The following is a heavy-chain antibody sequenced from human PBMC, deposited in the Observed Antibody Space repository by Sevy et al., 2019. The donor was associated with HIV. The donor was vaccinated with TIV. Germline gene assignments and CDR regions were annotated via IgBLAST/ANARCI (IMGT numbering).Heavy chain of an antibody. V-gene: IGHV3-30*02. J-gene: IGHJ4*02. CDR2: VHFDGSNK. CDR3: AKNTAAAGTGGFDY. CDR1: GFTFSHYG. D-gene: IGHD6-13*01. Sequence: LSLTCAASGFTFSHYGMHWVRQAPGKGLEWVAFVHFDGSNKYYADSMKGRFTISRDNSKNTLYLQMNSLRTEDTAVYYCAKNTAAAGTGGFDYWGQGTLVTVSS.